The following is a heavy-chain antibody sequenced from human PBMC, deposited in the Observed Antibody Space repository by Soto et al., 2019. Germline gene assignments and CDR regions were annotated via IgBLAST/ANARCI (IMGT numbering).Heavy chain of an antibody. CDR3: ARDPAAAGTDYYYGMDV. D-gene: IGHD6-13*01. V-gene: IGHV1-18*01. CDR2: ISAYNGNT. Sequence: ASVKVSCKASGYTFTSYGISWVRQAPGQGLEWMGWISAYNGNTNYAQKLQGRVTMTTDTSTSTAYTELRSLRSDDTAVYYCARDPAAAGTDYYYGMDVWGQGTTVTVSS. J-gene: IGHJ6*02. CDR1: GYTFTSYG.